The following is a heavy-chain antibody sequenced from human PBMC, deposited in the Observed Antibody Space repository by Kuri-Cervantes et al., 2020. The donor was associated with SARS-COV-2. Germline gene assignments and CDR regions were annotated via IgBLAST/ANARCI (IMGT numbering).Heavy chain of an antibody. CDR2: ISGSGGST. D-gene: IGHD7-27*01. V-gene: IGHV3-23*01. J-gene: IGHJ3*02. CDR3: ARESGVDWGSDAFDI. CDR1: GFTFSSYA. Sequence: GGSLRLSCAASGFTFSSYAMSWVRQASGKGLEWVSAISGSGGSTYYADSVKGRFTVSRDNSKNTLYLQMNSLRAEDTAVYYCARESGVDWGSDAFDIWDQGTMVTVSS.